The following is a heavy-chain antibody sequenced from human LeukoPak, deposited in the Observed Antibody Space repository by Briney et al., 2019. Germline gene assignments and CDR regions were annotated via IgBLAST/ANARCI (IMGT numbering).Heavy chain of an antibody. CDR1: GDSVSSNSAA. CDR3: ARELYYYDSSGYFGVRYYYYMDV. CDR2: TYYRSKWYN. V-gene: IGHV6-1*01. J-gene: IGHJ6*03. D-gene: IGHD3-22*01. Sequence: SQTLSLTCAISGDSVSSNSAAWNWIRQSPSRGLEWLGRTYYRSKWYNDYAVSVKSRITINPDTSKNQFSLQLNSVTPEDTAVYYCARELYYYDSSGYFGVRYYYYMDVWGKGTTVTVSS.